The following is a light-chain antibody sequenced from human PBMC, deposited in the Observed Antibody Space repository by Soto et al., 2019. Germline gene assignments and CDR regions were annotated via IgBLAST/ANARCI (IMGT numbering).Light chain of an antibody. CDR3: QQSYSPPWT. J-gene: IGKJ1*01. CDR1: QSISTY. Sequence: DIQMTQSPSSLSAAVGDRVTITCRASQSISTYLNWYQQKPGKAPRVLIYDASVLIYDASSLQSGVPSRFSGSGSGTDFTLTITSLQPEDVATYYCQQSYSPPWTFGQGTKVEI. V-gene: IGKV1-39*01. CDR2: DAS.